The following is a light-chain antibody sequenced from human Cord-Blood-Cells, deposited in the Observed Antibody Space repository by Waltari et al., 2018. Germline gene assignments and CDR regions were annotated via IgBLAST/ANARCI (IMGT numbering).Light chain of an antibody. J-gene: IGKJ4*01. CDR3: QQYNNRLT. V-gene: IGKV3D-15*01. CDR1: QSVSSN. CDR2: GAS. Sequence: EIVMTQSPATLSVSPGERATLSCRASQSVSSNLAWYQQKPGQAPRLLIYGASTRATGIPARFSGSGSGTEFTLTISSLQSEDFAVYYGQQYNNRLTFGGGTKVEIK.